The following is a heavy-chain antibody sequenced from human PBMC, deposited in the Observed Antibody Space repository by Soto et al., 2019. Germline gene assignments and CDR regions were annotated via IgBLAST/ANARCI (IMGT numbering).Heavy chain of an antibody. CDR3: ARVDRGGSGSPASYYYSGLDV. V-gene: IGHV3-23*01. CDR1: GFTFSSDA. CDR2: VSAGGDMT. J-gene: IGHJ6*02. D-gene: IGHD3-10*01. Sequence: DVQLLESGGHLVQPGGSLRLSCAASGFTFSSDAMSCVRQAPGKGLEWVSSVSAGGDMTYYSDSVKGRFTISRDNSNNALFLQMNSLRIEDTALYYCARVDRGGSGSPASYYYSGLDVWGQGTTVTVS.